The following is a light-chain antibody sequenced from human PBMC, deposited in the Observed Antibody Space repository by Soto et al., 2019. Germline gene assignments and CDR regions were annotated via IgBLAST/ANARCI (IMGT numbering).Light chain of an antibody. J-gene: IGKJ4*01. Sequence: DIQMTQSPSTLSASVGDRVPITCRASQSISSWLAWYQQKPGKAPKLLIYKASSLPSGVPSRFSGSGSGTEFTLTISSLQPDDFATYYCQQYNSYSLTFGGGTKVEIK. CDR1: QSISSW. CDR2: KAS. CDR3: QQYNSYSLT. V-gene: IGKV1-5*03.